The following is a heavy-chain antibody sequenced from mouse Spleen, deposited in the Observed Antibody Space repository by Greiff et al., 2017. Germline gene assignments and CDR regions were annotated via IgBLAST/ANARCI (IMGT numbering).Heavy chain of an antibody. CDR1: GYAFSSYW. Sequence: QVQLKESGAELVRPGSSVKISCKASGYAFSSYWMNWVKQRPGQGLEWIGQIYPGDGDTNYNGKFKGKATLTADKSSSTAYMQLSSLTSEDSAVYFCARSRGYDYDGAWFAYWGQGTLVTVSA. D-gene: IGHD2-4*01. CDR2: IYPGDGDT. CDR3: ARSRGYDYDGAWFAY. J-gene: IGHJ3*01. V-gene: IGHV1-80*01.